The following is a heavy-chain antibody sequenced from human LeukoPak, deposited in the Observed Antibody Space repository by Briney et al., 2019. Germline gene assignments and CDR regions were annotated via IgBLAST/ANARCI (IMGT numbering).Heavy chain of an antibody. D-gene: IGHD3-3*01. CDR2: IWYDGSNK. J-gene: IGHJ4*02. V-gene: IGHV3-33*01. CDR3: ARGNYDFWSAPDY. CDR1: GFTFSSYG. Sequence: GGSLRLSCAASGFTFSSYGMHWVRQAPGKGLEWVAVIWYDGSNKYYADSVKGRFTISRDNSKNTLYLQMNSLRAEDTAVYYCARGNYDFWSAPDYWGQGTLVTVSS.